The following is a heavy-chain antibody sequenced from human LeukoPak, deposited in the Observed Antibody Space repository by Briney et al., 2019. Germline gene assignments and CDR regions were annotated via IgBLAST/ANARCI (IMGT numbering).Heavy chain of an antibody. Sequence: ASVKVCCKASGGTFSSYAISWVRQAPGQGLEWMGGIIPIFGTANYVQKFQGRVTITTDESTSTAYMELSSLRSEDTAVYYCARSTLQDAFDIWGQGTMVTVSS. CDR1: GGTFSSYA. J-gene: IGHJ3*02. CDR3: ARSTLQDAFDI. V-gene: IGHV1-69*05. CDR2: IIPIFGTA. D-gene: IGHD5/OR15-5a*01.